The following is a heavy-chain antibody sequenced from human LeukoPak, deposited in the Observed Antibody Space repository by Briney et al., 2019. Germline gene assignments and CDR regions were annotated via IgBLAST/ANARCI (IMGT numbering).Heavy chain of an antibody. CDR2: ITTSSTYI. CDR3: ARDGPEGSGSYLNY. Sequence: PGGSLRLSCAASGFTFSSYNMNWVRQAPGKGLEWVSCITTSSTYIYYADSVKGRFTISRDNAKNSLYLQMNSLRAEDTAVYYCARDGPEGSGSYLNYWGQGTLVTVSS. CDR1: GFTFSSYN. V-gene: IGHV3-21*01. D-gene: IGHD1-26*01. J-gene: IGHJ4*02.